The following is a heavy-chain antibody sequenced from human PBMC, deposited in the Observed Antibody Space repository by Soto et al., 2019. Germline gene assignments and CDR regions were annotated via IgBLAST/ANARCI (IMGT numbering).Heavy chain of an antibody. CDR2: ISILGDST. Sequence: QEQLAESGGGLVKPGGSLRLSCAASGFSFNVYYTTWIRQAPGSGLEWVASISILGDSTYYADSVKGRFTISRDNARNSLHLQMDTLRAEDTAVYYCARDRAGTRTFPHNTFNMWGQGTTVTVAS. CDR1: GFSFNVYY. J-gene: IGHJ3*02. D-gene: IGHD6-19*01. V-gene: IGHV3-11*01. CDR3: ARDRAGTRTFPHNTFNM.